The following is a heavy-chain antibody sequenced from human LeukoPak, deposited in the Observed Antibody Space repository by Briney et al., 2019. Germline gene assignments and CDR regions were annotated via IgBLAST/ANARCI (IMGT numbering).Heavy chain of an antibody. Sequence: SETLSLTCTVSGGSISSYYWSWIRQPPGKGLEWIGYIYNSGSTNYNPSLKSRVTISVDTSKNQFSLKLSSVTAADTAVYYCARGGEMATVNLFDPWGQGTLVTVSS. CDR2: IYNSGST. CDR1: GGSISSYY. J-gene: IGHJ5*02. CDR3: ARGGEMATVNLFDP. V-gene: IGHV4-59*01. D-gene: IGHD5-24*01.